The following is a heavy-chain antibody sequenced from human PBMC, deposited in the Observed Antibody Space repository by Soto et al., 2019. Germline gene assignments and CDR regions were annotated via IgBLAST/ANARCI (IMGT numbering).Heavy chain of an antibody. D-gene: IGHD5-12*01. CDR1: GGSSRGYY. CDR2: IDHIAYS. Sequence: LSLTCAVYGGSSRGYYCTWIRQPPGKGLEWIGEIDHIAYSNNNPSLRSRVSISVDTSKNQFSLQLTSVTAADTAVYYCARAEYTYNYRGHDFWGQGTLVTASS. CDR3: ARAEYTYNYRGHDF. V-gene: IGHV4-34*01. J-gene: IGHJ4*02.